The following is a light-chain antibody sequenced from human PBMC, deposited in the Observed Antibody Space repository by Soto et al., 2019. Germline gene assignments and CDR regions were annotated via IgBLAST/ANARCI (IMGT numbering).Light chain of an antibody. CDR2: DVS. CDR3: SSYTSSSTLYV. V-gene: IGLV2-14*01. CDR1: SSDVGGYNY. Sequence: SALPQPASVSGSPGQAITISCTGTSSDVGGYNYVSWYQQHPGKAPKLMIYDVSNRPSGVSSRFSGSKSGNTASLTISGLQAEDEADYYCSSYTSSSTLYVFGTGTKVTVL. J-gene: IGLJ1*01.